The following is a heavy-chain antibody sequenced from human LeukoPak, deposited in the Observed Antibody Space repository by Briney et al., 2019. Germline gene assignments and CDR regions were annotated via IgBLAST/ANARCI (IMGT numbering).Heavy chain of an antibody. V-gene: IGHV3-48*03. CDR2: ISASGTLT. Sequence: GGSLRLSCTASGFSFSSYEMNWVRQAPGKGLEWISYISASGTLTHYADSVEGRFTISRDNAKNSLFLQMNSLRAEDTAVYYCARDFHDILTGPIDYWGQGTLVTVSS. J-gene: IGHJ4*02. CDR1: GFSFSSYE. CDR3: ARDFHDILTGPIDY. D-gene: IGHD3-9*01.